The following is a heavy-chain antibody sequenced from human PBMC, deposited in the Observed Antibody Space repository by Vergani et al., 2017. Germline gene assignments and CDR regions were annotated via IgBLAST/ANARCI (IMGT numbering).Heavy chain of an antibody. CDR2: ISYDGSNK. Sequence: QVQLVESGGGVVQPGRSLRLSCAASGFTFSSYAMHWVRQAPGKGLGWVAVISYDGSNKYYADSVKGRFTISRDNSKNTLYLQMNSLRAEYTAVYYCASPASENCSGGSCLDAFDIWGQGTMVTVSS. V-gene: IGHV3-30-3*01. CDR3: ASPASENCSGGSCLDAFDI. D-gene: IGHD2-15*01. CDR1: GFTFSSYA. J-gene: IGHJ3*02.